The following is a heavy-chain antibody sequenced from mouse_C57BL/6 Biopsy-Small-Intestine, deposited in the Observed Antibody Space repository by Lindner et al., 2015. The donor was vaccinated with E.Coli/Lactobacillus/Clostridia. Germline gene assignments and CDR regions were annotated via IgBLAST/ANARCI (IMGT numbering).Heavy chain of an antibody. J-gene: IGHJ1*01. CDR1: GYTFTDYY. CDR2: INPNHGGV. CDR3: ARVLLKSYDTLDV. D-gene: IGHD2-12*01. Sequence: SVKVSCKTSGYTFTDYYIHWVRQVPGQGFEWVGRINPNHGGVNYEQNFQGRVTMTSDTAISTAYMELSRLRSDDTAVYYCARVLLKSYDTLDVWGQGTTVTVSS. V-gene: IGHV1-18*01.